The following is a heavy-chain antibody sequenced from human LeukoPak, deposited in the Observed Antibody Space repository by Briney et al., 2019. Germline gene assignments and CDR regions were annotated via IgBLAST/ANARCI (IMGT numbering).Heavy chain of an antibody. CDR2: ISAYNGDT. CDR3: ARDPSNTSGWKTWFDP. V-gene: IGHV1-18*01. Sequence: GASVKVSCKASGYTFTSHGISWMRQAPGQGLEWMGWISAYNGDTKYAQNLQGRVTLTTNTLTTTAYLELRSLTSDDTAVYYCARDPSNTSGWKTWFDPWGQGTLVTVSS. J-gene: IGHJ5*02. CDR1: GYTFTSHG. D-gene: IGHD6-19*01.